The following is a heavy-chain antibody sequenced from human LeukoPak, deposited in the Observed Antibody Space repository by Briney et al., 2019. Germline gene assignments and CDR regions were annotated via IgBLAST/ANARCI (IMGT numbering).Heavy chain of an antibody. V-gene: IGHV3-72*01. CDR3: AKVFRKDGDFHLFDY. CDR2: SRNKAKSYTT. J-gene: IGHJ4*02. Sequence: GGSLRLSCAASGFTFSDYYIDWVRQAPGKGLEWVGRSRNKAKSYTTDYAASVKGRFTISRDNSKNTLSLQMNSLRAEDTAVYYCAKVFRKDGDFHLFDYWGQGTLVTVSS. CDR1: GFTFSDYY. D-gene: IGHD4-17*01.